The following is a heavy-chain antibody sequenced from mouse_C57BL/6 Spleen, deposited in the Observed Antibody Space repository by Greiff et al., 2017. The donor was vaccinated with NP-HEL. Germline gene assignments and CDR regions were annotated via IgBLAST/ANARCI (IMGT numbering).Heavy chain of an antibody. CDR2: IYPGSGST. D-gene: IGHD1-1*01. CDR1: GYTFTSYW. V-gene: IGHV1-55*01. J-gene: IGHJ1*03. CDR3: ARSLINYYGSSYRYFDV. Sequence: VQLQQSGAELVKPGASVKMSCKASGYTFTSYWITWVKQRPGQGLEWIGDIYPGSGSTNYNEKFKSKATLTVDTSSSTAYMQLSSLTSEDSAVYYCARSLINYYGSSYRYFDVWGTGTTVTVSS.